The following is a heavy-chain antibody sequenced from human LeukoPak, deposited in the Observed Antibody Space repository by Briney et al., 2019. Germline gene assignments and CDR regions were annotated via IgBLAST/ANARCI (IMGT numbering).Heavy chain of an antibody. Sequence: PSETLSLTCTVSGGSISSYYWSWIRQPPGKGLEWIGYIYYSGSTNYNPSLKSRVTISVDTSKNQFSLKLSSVTAADTAVYYCAREGGNGWYEGLWGQGTLVTVSS. CDR1: GGSISSYY. V-gene: IGHV4-59*12. J-gene: IGHJ4*02. CDR2: IYYSGST. CDR3: AREGGNGWYEGL. D-gene: IGHD6-19*01.